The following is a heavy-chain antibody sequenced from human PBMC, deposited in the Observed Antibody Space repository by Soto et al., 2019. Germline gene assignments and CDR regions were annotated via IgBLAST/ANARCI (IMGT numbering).Heavy chain of an antibody. CDR1: GFTFSFYV. Sequence: EVQLLESGGGLVQPGGSLRLSCAASGFTFSFYVMTWVGQSPGKGLECISTIVNSGDNTYYADSVKGRFTISRDSSKSTLYLQINSLRAEDTAVYYCAKAMSGNYYFYYGLDVRGQGTTVTASS. CDR3: AKAMSGNYYFYYGLDV. D-gene: IGHD1-26*01. J-gene: IGHJ6*02. V-gene: IGHV3-23*01. CDR2: IVNSGDNT.